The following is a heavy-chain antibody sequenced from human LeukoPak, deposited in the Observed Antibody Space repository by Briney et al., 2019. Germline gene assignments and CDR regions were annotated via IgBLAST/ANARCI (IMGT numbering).Heavy chain of an antibody. J-gene: IGHJ5*02. CDR3: ARVPNTVDWFDP. Sequence: SETLSLTCTVSGGSISSYYWSWIRQPPGKGLEWIGYIYYSGSTNYNPSLKSRVTISVDTSKNQFSLKLSSVTAADTAVYYCARVPNTVDWFDPWGQGTLVTVSS. CDR1: GGSISSYY. V-gene: IGHV4-59*01. D-gene: IGHD4-11*01. CDR2: IYYSGST.